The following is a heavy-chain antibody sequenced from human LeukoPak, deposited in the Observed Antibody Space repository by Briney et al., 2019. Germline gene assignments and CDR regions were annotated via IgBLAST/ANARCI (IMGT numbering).Heavy chain of an antibody. V-gene: IGHV4-39*07. CDR2: IYYSGST. CDR1: GGSISSSSYY. J-gene: IGHJ4*02. Sequence: PSQTLSLTCTVSGGSISSSSYYWGWIRQPPGKGLEWIGSIYYSGSTYYNPSLKSRVTISVDTSKNQFSLKLSSVTAADTAVYYCARAPSGPFGYWGQGTLVTVSS. D-gene: IGHD7-27*01. CDR3: ARAPSGPFGY.